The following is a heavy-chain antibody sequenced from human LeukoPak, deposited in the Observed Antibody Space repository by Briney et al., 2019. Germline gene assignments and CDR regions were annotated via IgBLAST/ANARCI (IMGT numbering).Heavy chain of an antibody. V-gene: IGHV1-2*02. CDR3: SRESYYECSGYPDY. CDR1: GYTFTGYY. D-gene: IGHD3-22*01. CDR2: INPNSGGT. Sequence: ASVKVSCKASGYTFTGYYMHWVRQAPGQGLEWMGWINPNSGGTNYAQKFQGRVTMTRDTSISTAYMELSRLRSDDTAVYYCSRESYYECSGYPDYWGQGTLVTVSS. J-gene: IGHJ4*02.